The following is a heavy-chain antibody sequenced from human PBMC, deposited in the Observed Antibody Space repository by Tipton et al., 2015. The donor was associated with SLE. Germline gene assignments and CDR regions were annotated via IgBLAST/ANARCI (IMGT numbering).Heavy chain of an antibody. CDR1: GGSFSGYY. Sequence: LRLSCAVYGGSFSGYYWSWIRQPPGKGLEWIGEINHSGSTNYNPSLKSRVTISVDTSKNQFSLKLSSVTAADTAVYYCARGRPYYDFWSGYYFYYFDYWGQGTLVTVSP. CDR2: INHSGST. CDR3: ARGRPYYDFWSGYYFYYFDY. D-gene: IGHD3-3*01. J-gene: IGHJ4*02. V-gene: IGHV4-34*01.